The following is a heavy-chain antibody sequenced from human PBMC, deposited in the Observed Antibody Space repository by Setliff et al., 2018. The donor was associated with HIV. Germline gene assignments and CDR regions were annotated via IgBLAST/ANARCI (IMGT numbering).Heavy chain of an antibody. Sequence: ASVKVSCKASGYTFTSYGISWVRQAPGQGLEWKGWISAYNGNTNYAQKLQGRVTMTTDTSTSTAYMELRSLRSDDTAVYYCARRPEIQLWLSLFATPDYYFDYWGQGTLVTVSS. D-gene: IGHD5-18*01. V-gene: IGHV1-18*01. CDR2: ISAYNGNT. J-gene: IGHJ4*02. CDR1: GYTFTSYG. CDR3: ARRPEIQLWLSLFATPDYYFDY.